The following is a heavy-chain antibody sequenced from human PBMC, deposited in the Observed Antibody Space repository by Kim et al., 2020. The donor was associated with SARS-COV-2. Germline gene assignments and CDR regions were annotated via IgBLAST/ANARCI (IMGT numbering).Heavy chain of an antibody. J-gene: IGHJ3*02. D-gene: IGHD3-22*01. Sequence: GRFTISRDNSKNTLYLQMNSLRAEDTAVYYCAKSGSYDSSGYYYVFAFDIWGQGTMVTVSS. CDR3: AKSGSYDSSGYYYVFAFDI. V-gene: IGHV3-23*01.